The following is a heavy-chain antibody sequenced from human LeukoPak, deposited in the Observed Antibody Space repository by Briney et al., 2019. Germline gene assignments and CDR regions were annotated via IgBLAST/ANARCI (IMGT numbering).Heavy chain of an antibody. D-gene: IGHD1-26*01. CDR1: SGSISSGGYS. Sequence: PSETLSLTCAVSSGSISSGGYSWSWIRQPPGKGLEWIGYIYHSGSTYYNPSLKSRVTISVDRSKNQFSLKLSSVTAADTAVYYCARTRPELGMYFDYWGQGTLVTVSS. CDR3: ARTRPELGMYFDY. CDR2: IYHSGST. J-gene: IGHJ4*02. V-gene: IGHV4-30-2*01.